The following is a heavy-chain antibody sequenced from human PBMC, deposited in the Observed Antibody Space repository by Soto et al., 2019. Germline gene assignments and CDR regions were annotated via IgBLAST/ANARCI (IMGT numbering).Heavy chain of an antibody. CDR2: IYPGDSDT. Sequence: EVQLVQSGAEVKKPGESLKISCKGSGYSFTSYWIGWVRQMPGKGLEWMGIIYPGDSDTRYSPSFQGQGTISADKSISTAYLQWSSLKASDTAMYYCARRCSGGSCYFDWFDPWGQGTLVTVSS. J-gene: IGHJ5*02. D-gene: IGHD2-15*01. CDR3: ARRCSGGSCYFDWFDP. V-gene: IGHV5-51*01. CDR1: GYSFTSYW.